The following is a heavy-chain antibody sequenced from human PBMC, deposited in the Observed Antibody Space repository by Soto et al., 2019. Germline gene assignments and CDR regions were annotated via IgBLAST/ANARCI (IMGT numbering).Heavy chain of an antibody. CDR1: GFTFDDYT. V-gene: IGHV3-43*01. CDR3: TAGEGRSYGMDV. D-gene: IGHD3-10*01. Sequence: LRLSCAASGFTFDDYTMHWVRQAPGKGLEWVSLISWDGGSTYYADSVKGRFTISRDNSKNSLYLQMNSLRTEDTALYYCTAGEGRSYGMDVWGQGTTVTVSS. CDR2: ISWDGGST. J-gene: IGHJ6*02.